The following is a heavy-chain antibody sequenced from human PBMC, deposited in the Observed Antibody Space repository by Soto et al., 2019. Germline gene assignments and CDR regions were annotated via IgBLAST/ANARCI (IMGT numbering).Heavy chain of an antibody. CDR2: VYHSGGT. CDR3: ARGGSDYYRYLDY. Sequence: QEQLQESGPGLVKPSGTLSLTCPVSGASISRVDWWTWVRQPPGKGLEWIGEVYHSGGTNYSPSLKKRVTISMETSKHQVTMSRTSVTAADTAVYYCARGGSDYYRYLDYWGQGPLVTVSS. D-gene: IGHD2-15*01. V-gene: IGHV4-4*02. CDR1: GASISRVDW. J-gene: IGHJ4*02.